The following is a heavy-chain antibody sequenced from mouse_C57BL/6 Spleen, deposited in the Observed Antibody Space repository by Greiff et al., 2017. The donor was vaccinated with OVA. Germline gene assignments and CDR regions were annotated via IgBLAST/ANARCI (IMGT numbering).Heavy chain of an antibody. J-gene: IGHJ2*01. CDR2: INPNNGGT. D-gene: IGHD2-4*01. Sequence: EVQLQQSGPELVKPGASVKISCKASGYTFTDYYMNWVKQSHGKSLEWIGDINPNNGGTSYNQKFKGKATLTVDKSSSTAYMELRSLTSEDSAVYYCARGGDDYLYYCDYWGQGTTLTVSS. CDR3: ARGGDDYLYYCDY. V-gene: IGHV1-26*01. CDR1: GYTFTDYY.